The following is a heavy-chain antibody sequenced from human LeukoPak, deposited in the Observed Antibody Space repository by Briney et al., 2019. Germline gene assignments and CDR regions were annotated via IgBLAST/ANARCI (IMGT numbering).Heavy chain of an antibody. Sequence: EASVKVPCKASGYTFTSYYMHWVRQAPGQGFEWMGIINPSGGSTSYAQKFQGRVTMTRDTSTSTVYMELSSLRSEDTAVYYCARGAYDWNYAFDIWGQGTMVTVSS. V-gene: IGHV1-46*03. D-gene: IGHD1-1*01. CDR3: ARGAYDWNYAFDI. CDR2: INPSGGST. J-gene: IGHJ3*02. CDR1: GYTFTSYY.